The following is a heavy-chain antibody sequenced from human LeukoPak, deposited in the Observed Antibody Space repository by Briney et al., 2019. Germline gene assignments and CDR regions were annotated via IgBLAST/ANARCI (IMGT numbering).Heavy chain of an antibody. J-gene: IGHJ4*02. V-gene: IGHV3-48*03. D-gene: IGHD3-10*01. CDR1: GFIFSSYE. CDR3: ARVPGITMVRGSNHFDY. Sequence: GGSLRLSCAASGFIFSSYEMNWVRQAPGKGLEWVSYISSSGSTIYYADSVKGRFTISRDNAKNSLYLQMNSLRAEDTAVYYCARVPGITMVRGSNHFDYWGQGTLVTVSS. CDR2: ISSSGSTI.